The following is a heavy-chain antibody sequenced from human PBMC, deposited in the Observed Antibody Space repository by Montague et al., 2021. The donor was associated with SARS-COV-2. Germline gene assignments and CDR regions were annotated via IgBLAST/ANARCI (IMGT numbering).Heavy chain of an antibody. D-gene: IGHD2-21*02. CDR3: ARGRVTRAGFDY. V-gene: IGHV4-38-2*02. CDR2: NYLHGNA. CDR1: GYFIGTGYY. Sequence: SETLSLTCTVSGYFIGTGYYWGWIRQSPGKGLEWIGSNYLHGNAYYNPSLSSRVTISLDTSNNQFSLRLTSVTTSDTAVYYCARGRVTRAGFDYWGQGVRVIVSS. J-gene: IGHJ4*02.